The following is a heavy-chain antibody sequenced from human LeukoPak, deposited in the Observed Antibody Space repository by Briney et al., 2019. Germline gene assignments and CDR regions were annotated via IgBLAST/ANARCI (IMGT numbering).Heavy chain of an antibody. CDR1: GFTFSSYA. CDR2: IWYDGSNK. Sequence: GGSLRLSCAASGFTFSSYAMHWVRQAPGKGLEWVAVIWYDGSNKHYAESVKGRFSISRDNSKSTLYLQMNSLRAEDTAVYYCARARGVSTGYRPIDYWGQGTLVIVSS. D-gene: IGHD3-22*01. CDR3: ARARGVSTGYRPIDY. V-gene: IGHV3-33*08. J-gene: IGHJ4*02.